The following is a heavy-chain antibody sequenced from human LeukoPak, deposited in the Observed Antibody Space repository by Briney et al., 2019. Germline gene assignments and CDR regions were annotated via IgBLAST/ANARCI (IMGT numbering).Heavy chain of an antibody. Sequence: SQTLSLTCAISGDSVSSNSAAWNWIRQSPSRGLEWLGRTYYRSKWYNDYAVSVKSRITINPDTSKNQFSLQLNSVTPEDTAVYYCARDPYYYDSSGCCFDYWGQGTLVTVSS. V-gene: IGHV6-1*01. D-gene: IGHD3-22*01. CDR1: GDSVSSNSAA. J-gene: IGHJ4*02. CDR3: ARDPYYYDSSGCCFDY. CDR2: TYYRSKWYN.